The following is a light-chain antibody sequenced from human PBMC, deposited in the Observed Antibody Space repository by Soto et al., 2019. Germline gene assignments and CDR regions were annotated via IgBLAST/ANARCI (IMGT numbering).Light chain of an antibody. CDR3: SSYTRSSTRVV. J-gene: IGLJ2*01. V-gene: IGLV2-14*01. CDR2: DVT. CDR1: SSDVGGYNY. Sequence: QSALTQPASVSGSPGPGITISCTGTSSDVGGYNYVSWYQQHPGKAPKLMIYDVTNRPSGVYNRFSGSKSGNTASLTISGLQAEDEADYYCSSYTRSSTRVVLGGPTKLT.